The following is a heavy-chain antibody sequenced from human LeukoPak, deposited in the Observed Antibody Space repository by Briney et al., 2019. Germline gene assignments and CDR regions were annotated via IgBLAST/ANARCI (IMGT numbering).Heavy chain of an antibody. D-gene: IGHD6-13*01. CDR1: GFTFSSNY. Sequence: GGSLRLSCAASGFTFSSNYMSWVRQAPGKGLEGVSVIYSGGSTYYSDSVKGRFTISIDNSKNTLYLQMNSLSAEDTAVYYCARGLGYSSSWYVFDYWGQGTLVTVSS. CDR3: ARGLGYSSSWYVFDY. J-gene: IGHJ4*02. V-gene: IGHV3-53*01. CDR2: IYSGGST.